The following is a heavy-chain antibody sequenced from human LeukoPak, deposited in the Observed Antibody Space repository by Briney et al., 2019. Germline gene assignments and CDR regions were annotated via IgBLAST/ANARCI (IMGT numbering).Heavy chain of an antibody. Sequence: SETLSLTCTVSGGSISSSSYYWGRIRQPPGKGLEWIGSIYYSGSTYYNPSLKSRVTISVDTSKNQFSLKLSSVTAADTAVYYCARYIVLVVYATEPQDAFDIWGQGTMVTVSS. CDR2: IYYSGST. V-gene: IGHV4-39*07. CDR1: GGSISSSSYY. CDR3: ARYIVLVVYATEPQDAFDI. J-gene: IGHJ3*02. D-gene: IGHD2-8*01.